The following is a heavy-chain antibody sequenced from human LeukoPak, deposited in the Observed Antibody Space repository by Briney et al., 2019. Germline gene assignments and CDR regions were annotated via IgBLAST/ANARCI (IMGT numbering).Heavy chain of an antibody. CDR3: ARLRSVAYGPPTTFGY. D-gene: IGHD4-17*01. V-gene: IGHV3-7*01. CDR1: GFTFSSYW. J-gene: IGHJ4*02. CDR2: IKQDGSEK. Sequence: PGGSLRLSCAASGFTFSSYWMSWVRQAPGKGLEWVANIKQDGSEKYYVDSVKGRFTISRDNAKNSLYLQMNSLRAEDTAVYYCARLRSVAYGPPTTFGYWGQGTLVTVSS.